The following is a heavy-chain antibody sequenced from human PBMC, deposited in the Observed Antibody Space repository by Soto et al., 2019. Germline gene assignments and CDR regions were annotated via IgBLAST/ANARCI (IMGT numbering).Heavy chain of an antibody. J-gene: IGHJ4*02. CDR1: GYTFTRYN. CDR2: INPSGGTT. V-gene: IGHV1-46*01. D-gene: IGHD2-15*01. CDR3: ARVRGGGSEYFFDY. Sequence: ASVKVSCKASGYTFTRYNVHWVRQAPGQGLEWMAIINPSGGTTYYVQKFEGRVTLTTDTSTSTVYMELSSLRSDDTAVYYCARVRGGGSEYFFDYWGQGTLVTVPQ.